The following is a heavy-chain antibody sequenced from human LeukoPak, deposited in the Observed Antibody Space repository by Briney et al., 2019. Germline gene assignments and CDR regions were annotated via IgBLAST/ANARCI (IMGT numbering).Heavy chain of an antibody. Sequence: TVKVSCKASGGTFSSYAISWVRQAPGQGLEWMGGIIPIFGTANYAQKFQGRVTITTDESTSTAYMELSSLRSEDTAVYYCARGPADSYYFDYWGQGTLVTVSS. J-gene: IGHJ4*02. D-gene: IGHD4-11*01. CDR2: IIPIFGTA. V-gene: IGHV1-69*05. CDR1: GGTFSSYA. CDR3: ARGPADSYYFDY.